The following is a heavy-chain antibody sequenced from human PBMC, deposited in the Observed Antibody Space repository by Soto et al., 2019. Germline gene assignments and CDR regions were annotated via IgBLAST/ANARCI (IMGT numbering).Heavy chain of an antibody. CDR2: IYSGGST. V-gene: IGHV3-53*01. CDR3: ARTVVATPYYFDY. CDR1: GFTVSSNY. D-gene: IGHD2-2*01. J-gene: IGHJ4*02. Sequence: PGGSLRLFCAASGFTVSSNYMSWVRQAPGKGLEWVSVIYSGGSTYYADSVKGRFTISRDNSKNTLYLQMNTLGAEDTAVYYCARTVVATPYYFDYWGLGTLVTVSS.